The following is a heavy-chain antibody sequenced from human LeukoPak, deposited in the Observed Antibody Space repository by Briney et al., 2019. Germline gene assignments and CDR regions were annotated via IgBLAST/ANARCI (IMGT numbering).Heavy chain of an antibody. J-gene: IGHJ4*02. D-gene: IGHD4-17*01. V-gene: IGHV4-59*08. CDR3: ARFYGEPV. Sequence: SETLSLTCTVSGGSISSYYWSWIRQPPGKGLEWIGYIYYSGSTNYDPSLESRVTISVDTSKNQFSLKLSSVTAADTAVYYCARFYGEPVWGQGTLVTVSS. CDR2: IYYSGST. CDR1: GGSISSYY.